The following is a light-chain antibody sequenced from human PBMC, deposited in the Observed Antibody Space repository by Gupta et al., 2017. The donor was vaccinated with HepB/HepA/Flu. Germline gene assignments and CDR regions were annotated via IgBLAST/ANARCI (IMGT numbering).Light chain of an antibody. CDR2: DAS. CDR3: QQLNSYPLT. CDR1: HGINSY. J-gene: IGKJ4*01. V-gene: IGKV1-9*01. Sequence: DTQLTQSPSFLSASIGDRVTITCRASHGINSYLGWYQQKPGKAPKFLIYDASTSQSGVPSRFSGSGSGTEFTLTISSLQAEDVATYYCQQLNSYPLTFGGGTKVEIK.